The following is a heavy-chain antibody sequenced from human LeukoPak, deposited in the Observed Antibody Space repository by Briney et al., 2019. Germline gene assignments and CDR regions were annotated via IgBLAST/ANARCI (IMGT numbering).Heavy chain of an antibody. CDR2: ISAYNGNT. CDR1: GYTFTSYG. J-gene: IGHJ5*02. D-gene: IGHD3-3*01. V-gene: IGHV1-18*01. Sequence: ASVKVSCKASGYTFTSYGISWVRQAPGQGLEWMGWISAYNGNTNYAQKLQGSVTMTTDTSTSTAYMELRSLRSDDTAVYYCARSPQYDFWSGYRNQYNWFDPWGQGTLVTVSS. CDR3: ARSPQYDFWSGYRNQYNWFDP.